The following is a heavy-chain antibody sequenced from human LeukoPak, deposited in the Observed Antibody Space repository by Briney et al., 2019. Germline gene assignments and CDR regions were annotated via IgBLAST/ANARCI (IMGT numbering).Heavy chain of an antibody. Sequence: WIRQPPGKGLEWIGEINHSGSTNYNPSLKSRVTISVDTSKNQFSLKLSSVTAADTAVYYCAILYDFWSGYSTFDYWGQGTLVTVSS. J-gene: IGHJ4*02. CDR3: AILYDFWSGYSTFDY. V-gene: IGHV4-34*01. D-gene: IGHD3-3*01. CDR2: INHSGST.